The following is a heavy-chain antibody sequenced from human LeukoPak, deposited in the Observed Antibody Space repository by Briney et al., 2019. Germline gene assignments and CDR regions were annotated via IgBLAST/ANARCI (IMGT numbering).Heavy chain of an antibody. CDR1: GGSISTYY. Sequence: LSLTCTVSGGSISTYYWSWIRQAPGKGLEWVSYISSSGSTIYYADSVKGRFTISRDNAKNSLYLQMNSLRAEDTAVYYCVRRYSGYYFDYWGQGTLVTVSS. J-gene: IGHJ4*02. V-gene: IGHV3-11*01. D-gene: IGHD3-10*01. CDR2: ISSSGSTI. CDR3: VRRYSGYYFDY.